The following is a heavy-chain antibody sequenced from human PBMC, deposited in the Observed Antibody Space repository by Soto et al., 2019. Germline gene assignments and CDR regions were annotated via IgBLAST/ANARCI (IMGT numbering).Heavy chain of an antibody. D-gene: IGHD5-12*01. Sequence: SVKVSCKASGGTFSSYAISWVRQAPGQGLEWMGGIIPIFGTANYAQKFQGRVTITADESTSTAYMELSSLRSEDTAVYYCARGYDATNYYYYYGMDVWGQGTTVTVSS. CDR1: GGTFSSYA. J-gene: IGHJ6*02. CDR2: IIPIFGTA. CDR3: ARGYDATNYYYYYGMDV. V-gene: IGHV1-69*01.